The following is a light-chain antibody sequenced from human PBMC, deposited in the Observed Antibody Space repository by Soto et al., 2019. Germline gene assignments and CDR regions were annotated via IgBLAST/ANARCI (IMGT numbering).Light chain of an antibody. Sequence: QSALTQPPSASGSPGQSVTISCTGTSSDVGGYNYVSWYQQHPGKAPKLMIYEGSKRPSGVSNRFSGSKSGNTASLTISGLQAEDEADYYCCSYAGSSTFEVFGTGTKVTVL. CDR3: CSYAGSSTFEV. CDR2: EGS. CDR1: SSDVGGYNY. J-gene: IGLJ1*01. V-gene: IGLV2-23*03.